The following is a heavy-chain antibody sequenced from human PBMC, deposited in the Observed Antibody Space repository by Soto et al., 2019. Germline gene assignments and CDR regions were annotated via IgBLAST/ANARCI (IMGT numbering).Heavy chain of an antibody. D-gene: IGHD3-22*01. CDR3: ARVPYYYDSSGYYLDY. CDR1: GYTFTSYG. J-gene: IGHJ4*02. Sequence: ASVKVSCKASGYTFTSYGISWVRQAPGQGLEWMGWISAYNGNTNYAQKLQGRVTMTTDTSTSTAYMELRSLRSDDTAVYYCARVPYYYDSSGYYLDYWGQGTLVTVS. V-gene: IGHV1-18*01. CDR2: ISAYNGNT.